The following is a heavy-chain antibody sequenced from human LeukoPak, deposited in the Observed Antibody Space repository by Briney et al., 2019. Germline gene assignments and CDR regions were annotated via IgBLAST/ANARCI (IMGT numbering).Heavy chain of an antibody. CDR2: IYHSGST. CDR1: GGSISSSNW. D-gene: IGHD2-2*01. J-gene: IGHJ6*02. V-gene: IGHV4-4*02. Sequence: SGTLSLTCAVSGGSISSSNWWSWVRQPPGKGLEWIGEIYHSGSTNYNPSLKSRVTISVDKSKNQFSLKLSSVTAADTAVYYLSRVRGEYPPLRQALLGKGRWGPGNTVTVSS. CDR3: SRVRGEYPPLRQALLGKGR.